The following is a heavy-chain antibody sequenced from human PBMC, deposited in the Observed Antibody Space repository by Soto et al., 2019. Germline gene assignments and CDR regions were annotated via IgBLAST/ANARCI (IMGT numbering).Heavy chain of an antibody. CDR3: VRTSLVVAAATREDY. D-gene: IGHD2-15*01. CDR1: GFTFSSYW. CDR2: INSDGSST. J-gene: IGHJ4*02. Sequence: EVQLVESGGGLVQPGGSLRLSCAASGFTFSSYWMHWVRQAPGKGLVWVSRINSDGSSTSYADSVRGRFTIARDNAKNTLHLKMNSLRGEDTAVYYCVRTSLVVAAATREDYWGQGTLVTVSS. V-gene: IGHV3-74*01.